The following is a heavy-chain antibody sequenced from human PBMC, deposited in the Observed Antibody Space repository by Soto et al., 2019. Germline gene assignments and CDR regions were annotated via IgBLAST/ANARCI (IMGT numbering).Heavy chain of an antibody. V-gene: IGHV1-69*12. Sequence: QVQLVQSGAEVKKPGSSVKVSCKASGGTFSRYAITWVRQAPGQGLEWMGGINPIFGTANYAQKFQGRVTITADESTSTAYMELSSLRSEDTAVFYCPTPEMGNYYYGLDVWGQGTTVTVSS. J-gene: IGHJ6*02. CDR2: INPIFGTA. D-gene: IGHD7-27*01. CDR3: PTPEMGNYYYGLDV. CDR1: GGTFSRYA.